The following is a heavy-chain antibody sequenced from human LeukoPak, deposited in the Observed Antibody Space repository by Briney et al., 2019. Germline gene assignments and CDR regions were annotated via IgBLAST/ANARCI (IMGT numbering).Heavy chain of an antibody. CDR2: INAGNGNT. V-gene: IGHV1-3*01. Sequence: ASVTVSCKASGYTFTSYTMHWVRQAPGQKLEWMGWINAGNGNTKNSQKFQGRVTITRDTSASTVYMELSSLRAEDTAVYYCARRYVGAFDIWGQGTMVTVSS. D-gene: IGHD4-23*01. CDR1: GYTFTSYT. J-gene: IGHJ3*02. CDR3: ARRYVGAFDI.